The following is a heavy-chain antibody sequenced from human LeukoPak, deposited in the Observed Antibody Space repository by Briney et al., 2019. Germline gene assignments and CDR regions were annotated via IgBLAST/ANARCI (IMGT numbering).Heavy chain of an antibody. Sequence: GGSLRLSCAASGFTFSSYAMSWVRQAPGKGLEWVSGLSGSGSSTFYADSVKGRFTISRDNSNSTLYLQMNSLRAEDTAVYYCAKRPKYGNSWIDFWGQGTLVTVSS. D-gene: IGHD6-13*01. V-gene: IGHV3-23*01. CDR3: AKRPKYGNSWIDF. CDR2: LSGSGSST. CDR1: GFTFSSYA. J-gene: IGHJ4*02.